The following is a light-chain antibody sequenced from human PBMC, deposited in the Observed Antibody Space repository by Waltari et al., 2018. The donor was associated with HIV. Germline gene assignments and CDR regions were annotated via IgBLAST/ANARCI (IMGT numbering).Light chain of an antibody. CDR2: GNT. CDR3: QSYDISLSAWV. CDR1: SSNIGAGYD. Sequence: QSVLTQPPSVSGAPGQRVTISCTGNSSNIGAGYDVHWYQHLPGTAPKLLIYGNTKRPSGVPDRFSGPKSGTSATLVITGLQAEDEADYHCQSYDISLSAWVFGGGTKLTVL. J-gene: IGLJ2*01. V-gene: IGLV1-40*01.